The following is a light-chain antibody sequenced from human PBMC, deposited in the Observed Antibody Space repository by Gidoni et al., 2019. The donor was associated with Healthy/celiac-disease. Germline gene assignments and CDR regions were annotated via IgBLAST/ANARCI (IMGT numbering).Light chain of an antibody. CDR2: LGS. CDR1: QSLLHSDGYNY. CDR3: LQALQTPYT. Sequence: DIVMTQSPLSLPVTPGEPASISCRSSQSLLHSDGYNYLDWYLQKPGQSPQLLIYLGSDRASGVPDRFSGSGSGTDFTLKISRVEAEDVGVYYCLQALQTPYTLGQGTKLDIK. V-gene: IGKV2-28*01. J-gene: IGKJ2*01.